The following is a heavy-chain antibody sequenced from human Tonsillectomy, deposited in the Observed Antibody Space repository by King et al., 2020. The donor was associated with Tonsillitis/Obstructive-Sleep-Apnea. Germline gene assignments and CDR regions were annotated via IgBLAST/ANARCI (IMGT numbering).Heavy chain of an antibody. V-gene: IGHV4-59*01. CDR1: GGSISSYY. D-gene: IGHD6-13*01. J-gene: IGHJ1*01. CDR3: ARGWGIAAAALPEYFQH. CDR2: IYYSGST. Sequence: LQLQESGPGLVKPSETLSLTCTVSGGSISSYYWSWIRQPPGKGLEWIGYIYYSGSTNYNPSLKSRVTISVDTSKNQFSLKLSSVTAADTAVYYCARGWGIAAAALPEYFQHWGQGTLVTVSS.